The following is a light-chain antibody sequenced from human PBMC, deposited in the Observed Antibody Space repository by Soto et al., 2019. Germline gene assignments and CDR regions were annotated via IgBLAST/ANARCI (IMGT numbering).Light chain of an antibody. V-gene: IGKV3-11*01. Sequence: DIVLTQSPAILSLSPGERATLSCRASEDFGNSLAWYQQRPGQSPRLLIYDVSNRATGIPSRFSGSGSGADFTLTISSLEPDDFAVYYCQQRYNWPRTFGQGTKVDIK. CDR3: QQRYNWPRT. CDR1: EDFGNS. CDR2: DVS. J-gene: IGKJ1*01.